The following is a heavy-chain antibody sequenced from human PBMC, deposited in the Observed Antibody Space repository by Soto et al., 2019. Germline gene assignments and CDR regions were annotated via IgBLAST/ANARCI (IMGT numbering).Heavy chain of an antibody. CDR3: ARLNITMVRGGSETQRFDY. J-gene: IGHJ4*02. Sequence: PSETLSLTCTVSGGSISSSSYYWGWIRQPPGKGLEWIGSIYYSGSTYYNPSLKSRVTISVDTSKNQFSLKLSSVTAADTAVYYCARLNITMVRGGSETQRFDYWGQGTLVTVSS. D-gene: IGHD3-10*01. V-gene: IGHV4-39*01. CDR2: IYYSGST. CDR1: GGSISSSSYY.